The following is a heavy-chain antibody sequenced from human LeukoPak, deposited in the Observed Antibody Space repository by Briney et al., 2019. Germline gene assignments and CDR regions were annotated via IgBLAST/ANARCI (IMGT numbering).Heavy chain of an antibody. CDR1: GFTVSSNY. J-gene: IGHJ4*02. D-gene: IGHD6-19*01. CDR2: ISRSSTYT. V-gene: IGHV3-11*05. CDR3: AKVVAGRYQDH. Sequence: RTGGSLRLSCAASGFTVSSNYMSWIRQAPGKGLEWVSYISRSSTYTNYADSVKGRFSISRDNAKNSLYLQMNSLRAEDTAVYYCAKVVAGRYQDHWGQGTLVSVSS.